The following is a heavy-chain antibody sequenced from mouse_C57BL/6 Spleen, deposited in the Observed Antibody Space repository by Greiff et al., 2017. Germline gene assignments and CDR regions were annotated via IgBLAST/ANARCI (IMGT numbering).Heavy chain of an antibody. V-gene: IGHV5-17*01. J-gene: IGHJ2*01. CDR2: ISSGSSTI. Sequence: EVQGVESGGGLVKPGGSLKLSCSASGFTFSDYGMHWVRQAPEKGLEWVAYISSGSSTIYYADTVKGRFTISRDNAKNTLFLQMNSLRSEDTAMYYCARGGDYYFDYWGQGTTLTVSS. CDR1: GFTFSDYG. CDR3: ARGGDYYFDY.